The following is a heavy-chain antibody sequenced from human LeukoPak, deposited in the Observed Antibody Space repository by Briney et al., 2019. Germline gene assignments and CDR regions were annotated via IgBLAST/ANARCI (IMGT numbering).Heavy chain of an antibody. CDR3: ARDGRRGVRGVNWFDP. J-gene: IGHJ5*02. V-gene: IGHV4-38-2*02. CDR2: IYHSGST. D-gene: IGHD3-10*01. Sequence: PSETLSLTCTVSGYSISSGYYWGWIRQPPGRGLEWIGSIYHSGSTYYNPSLKSRVTISVDTSKNQFSLKLSSVTAADTAVYYCARDGRRGVRGVNWFDPWGQGTLVTVSS. CDR1: GYSISSGYY.